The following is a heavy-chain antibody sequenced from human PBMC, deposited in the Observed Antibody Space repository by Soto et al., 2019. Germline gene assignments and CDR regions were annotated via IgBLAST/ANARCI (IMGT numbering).Heavy chain of an antibody. Sequence: SETLSLTCTVSGGSISSSSYYWGWIRQPPGKGLEWIGYIYYSGSTYYSPSLKSRVTISVDTSKNQFSLKLSSVTAADTAVYYCARQTAYSSGWYLDYWGQGTLVTVSS. CDR1: GGSISSSSYY. D-gene: IGHD6-19*01. CDR2: IYYSGST. CDR3: ARQTAYSSGWYLDY. V-gene: IGHV4-39*07. J-gene: IGHJ4*02.